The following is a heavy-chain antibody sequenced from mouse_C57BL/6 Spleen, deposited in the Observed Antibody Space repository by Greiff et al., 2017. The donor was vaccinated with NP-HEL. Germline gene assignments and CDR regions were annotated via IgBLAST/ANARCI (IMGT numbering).Heavy chain of an antibody. V-gene: IGHV1-82*01. CDR1: GYAFSSSW. J-gene: IGHJ2*01. D-gene: IGHD1-1*01. CDR2: IYPGDGDT. Sequence: QVQLQQSGPELVKPGASVKISCKASGYAFSSSWMNWVKQRPGKGLEWIGRIYPGDGDTNYNGKFKGKATLTADKSSSTAYMQLSSLTSEDSAVYFCARKTTDFDYWGQGTTLTVSS. CDR3: ARKTTDFDY.